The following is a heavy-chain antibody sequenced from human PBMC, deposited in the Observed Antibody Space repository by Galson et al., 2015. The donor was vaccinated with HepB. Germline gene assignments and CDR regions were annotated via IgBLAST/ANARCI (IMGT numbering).Heavy chain of an antibody. CDR1: GFSLSQYW. CDR2: IKQDGSEK. J-gene: IGHJ4*02. D-gene: IGHD2-2*01. Sequence: SLRLSCAASGFSLSQYWMTWVRQAPGKGLEWAANIKQDGSEKNYVDSVKGRFTISRDNVKNSVYLQMNSLRVDDTAVYHCARDGWSTNSLDSWGQGTLVSVSS. V-gene: IGHV3-7*01. CDR3: ARDGWSTNSLDS.